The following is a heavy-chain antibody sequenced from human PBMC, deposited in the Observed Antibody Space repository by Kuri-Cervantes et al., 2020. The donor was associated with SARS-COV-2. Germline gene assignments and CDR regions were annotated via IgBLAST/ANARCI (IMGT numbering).Heavy chain of an antibody. J-gene: IGHJ4*02. V-gene: IGHV5-51*01. CDR2: FYPDDSDI. Sequence: KVSCKGSGYSFTDYWIGWVRQKPGKGLEWMGIFYPDDSDIGYSPSFQGQVTISADKSINTAYLQWSSLKTSDTAIYYCARARGSDPYFDYWGQGTLVTVSS. D-gene: IGHD6-25*01. CDR1: GYSFTDYW. CDR3: ARARGSDPYFDY.